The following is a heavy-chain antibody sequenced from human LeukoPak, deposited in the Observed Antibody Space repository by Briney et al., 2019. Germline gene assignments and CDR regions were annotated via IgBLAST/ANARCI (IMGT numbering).Heavy chain of an antibody. V-gene: IGHV4-4*07. CDR2: IYTSGST. Sequence: SETLSLTCTVSGGSISSYYWSWIRQPAGKGLEWIGRIYTSGSTYYNPSLKSRVTISVDTSKNQFSLKLSSVTAADTAVYYCARMRPIIDYFDYWGQGTLVTVSS. CDR3: ARMRPIIDYFDY. CDR1: GGSISSYY. J-gene: IGHJ4*02. D-gene: IGHD3-16*02.